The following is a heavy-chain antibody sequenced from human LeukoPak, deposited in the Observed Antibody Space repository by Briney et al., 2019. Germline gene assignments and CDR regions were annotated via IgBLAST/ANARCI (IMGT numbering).Heavy chain of an antibody. Sequence: PGGSLRLSCAASGFTFSSYSMNWVRQAPGKGLEWVSYISSSSSTIYYADSVKGRFTISRDNAKNTLYLQMNSLRAEDTAVYYCARDGQPGTTSQFDYWGQGTLVTVSS. V-gene: IGHV3-48*04. CDR2: ISSSSSTI. CDR3: ARDGQPGTTSQFDY. CDR1: GFTFSSYS. J-gene: IGHJ4*02. D-gene: IGHD1-7*01.